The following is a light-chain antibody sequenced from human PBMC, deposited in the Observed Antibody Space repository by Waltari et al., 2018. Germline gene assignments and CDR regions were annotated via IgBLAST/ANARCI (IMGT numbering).Light chain of an antibody. V-gene: IGKV3-11*01. CDR2: DTS. CDR3: QHRSVWPLT. Sequence: IVLTQSPATLSLFPGERATISCRASQSVRSYLAWYQQKPGQAPRLLIYDTSYRATGVPVRFSGSGSGTDYTLTISSLEPEDFAVYYCQHRSVWPLTFGGGTKVEMK. J-gene: IGKJ4*01. CDR1: QSVRSY.